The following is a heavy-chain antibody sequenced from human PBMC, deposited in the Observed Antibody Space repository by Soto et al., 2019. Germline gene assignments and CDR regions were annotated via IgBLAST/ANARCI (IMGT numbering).Heavy chain of an antibody. CDR3: ARHPERIAEIGWFDP. D-gene: IGHD6-13*01. V-gene: IGHV3-48*01. CDR1: GFTFNSYS. J-gene: IGHJ5*02. CDR2: ISSSSSTI. Sequence: GGSLRLSSAASGFTFNSYSMNWVRQAPGKGLEWVSYISSSSSTIYYADSVKGRFTISRDNAKNSLYLQMNSLRAEDTAVYYCARHPERIAEIGWFDPWGQGTLVTVSS.